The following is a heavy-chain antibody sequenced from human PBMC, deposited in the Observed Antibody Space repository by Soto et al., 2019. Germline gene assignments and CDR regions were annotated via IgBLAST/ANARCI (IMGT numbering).Heavy chain of an antibody. CDR2: INHSGST. CDR1: GGSFSGYY. Sequence: QVQLQQWGAGLLKPSETLSLTCAVYGGSFSGYYWSWIRQPPGKGLEWIGEINHSGSTNYNPSLKSRVTISVDTSKNQFSLKLSSVTAADTAVYYCARGVVVVTPDYDYYGMDVWGQGTTVTVSS. V-gene: IGHV4-34*01. D-gene: IGHD3-22*01. J-gene: IGHJ6*02. CDR3: ARGVVVVTPDYDYYGMDV.